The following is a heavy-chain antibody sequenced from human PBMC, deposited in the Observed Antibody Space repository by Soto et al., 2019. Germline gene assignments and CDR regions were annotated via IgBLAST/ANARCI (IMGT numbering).Heavy chain of an antibody. V-gene: IGHV4-34*01. CDR2: INHSGST. J-gene: IGHJ5*02. CDR3: ARASQGLAYNWFDP. Sequence: QVQLQQWGAGLLKPSETLSLTCAVYGGSFSGYYWSWIRQPPGKGLEWIGEINHSGSTNYNPSLKSRVTISVDTSKNQFSLKLSSVTAADTAVYYCARASQGLAYNWFDPWGQGTLVTVSS. D-gene: IGHD6-19*01. CDR1: GGSFSGYY.